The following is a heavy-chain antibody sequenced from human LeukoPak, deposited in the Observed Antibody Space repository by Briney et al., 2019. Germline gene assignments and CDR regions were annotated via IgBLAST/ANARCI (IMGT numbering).Heavy chain of an antibody. Sequence: SETLSLTCTVSSGSMSGYYWSWIRQPPGKGLEWIGYIHYSGSTNYNPSLRGQVATSLDKSKNQFSLRLNYVTAADTAVYYCARHHESVAIHTGLTAYSFDSWGQGTLVTVSA. CDR2: IHYSGST. D-gene: IGHD1-20*01. V-gene: IGHV4-59*08. J-gene: IGHJ4*02. CDR3: ARHHESVAIHTGLTAYSFDS. CDR1: SGSMSGYY.